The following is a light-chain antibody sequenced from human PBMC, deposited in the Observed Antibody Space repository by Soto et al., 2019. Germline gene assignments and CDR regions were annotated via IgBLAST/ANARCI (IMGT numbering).Light chain of an antibody. V-gene: IGKV1-27*01. CDR1: QVISNH. CDR2: AAS. J-gene: IGKJ4*01. CDR3: QKFTSAPFT. Sequence: DIQMTHSPSSLSASVGSRVTITCRASQVISNHLAWYQQQPGKLPKLLIYAASILQSGVPSRFSGSGSGTDFTLTISSLQPEDVGIYYCQKFTSAPFTFGGGTKVDI.